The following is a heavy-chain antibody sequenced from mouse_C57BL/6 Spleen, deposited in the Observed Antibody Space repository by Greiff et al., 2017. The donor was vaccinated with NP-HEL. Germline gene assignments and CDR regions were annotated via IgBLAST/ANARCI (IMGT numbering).Heavy chain of an antibody. CDR3: AREEALREEAFFAY. J-gene: IGHJ3*01. CDR1: GYTFTDYY. Sequence: QVQLQQSGAELVRPGASVKLSCKASGYTFTDYYINWVKQRPGQGLEWIARIYPGSGNTYYNEKFKGKATLTAEKSSSTAYMQLSSLTSEDSAVYFCAREEALREEAFFAYWGQGTLVTVSA. D-gene: IGHD1-1*01. CDR2: IYPGSGNT. V-gene: IGHV1-76*01.